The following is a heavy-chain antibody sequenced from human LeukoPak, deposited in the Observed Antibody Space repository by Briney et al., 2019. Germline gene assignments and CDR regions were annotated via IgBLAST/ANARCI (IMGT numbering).Heavy chain of an antibody. CDR2: VSGSGGST. CDR3: AKQAGCSSTSCYWRYYMDV. D-gene: IGHD2-2*01. Sequence: GGSLRLSCAASGFTFTTYAMTWVRQAPGKGLEWVSAVSGSGGSTYYADSVKDRFTISRDNSKNTVYMQMNSLRAKDTAVYYCAKQAGCSSTSCYWRYYMDVWGKGTTVTVSS. CDR1: GFTFTTYA. V-gene: IGHV3-23*01. J-gene: IGHJ6*03.